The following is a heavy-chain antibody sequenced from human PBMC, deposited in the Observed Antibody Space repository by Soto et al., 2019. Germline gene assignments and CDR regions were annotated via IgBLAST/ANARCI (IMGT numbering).Heavy chain of an antibody. CDR3: ARHYCSGGSCYRHYYGMDV. V-gene: IGHV4-39*01. D-gene: IGHD2-15*01. J-gene: IGHJ6*02. CDR2: IYYSGST. CDR1: GGSISSSSYY. Sequence: SETLSLTCTVSGGSISSSSYYWGWIRQPPGKGLEWIGSIYYSGSTYYNPSLKSRVTISVDTSKNQFSLKLSSVTAADTAVYYCARHYCSGGSCYRHYYGMDVWGQGTTVT.